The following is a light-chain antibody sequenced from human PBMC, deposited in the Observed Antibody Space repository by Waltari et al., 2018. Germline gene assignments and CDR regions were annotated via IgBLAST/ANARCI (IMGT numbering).Light chain of an antibody. J-gene: IGLJ3*02. Sequence: SYELTQPPSVSVSPGQTASITCSGDNLGDKYTYWYQQKPGQSPVLVIYQDTRRPSGIPEQFSGSNAGSTATLTISLTHAMDESDYYCQAWDSTRVFGGGTKLTVL. V-gene: IGLV3-1*01. CDR1: NLGDKY. CDR2: QDT. CDR3: QAWDSTRV.